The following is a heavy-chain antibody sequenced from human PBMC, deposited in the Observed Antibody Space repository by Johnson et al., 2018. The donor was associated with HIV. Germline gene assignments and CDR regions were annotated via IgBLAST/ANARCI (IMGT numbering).Heavy chain of an antibody. V-gene: IGHV3-7*01. D-gene: IGHD3-10*01. CDR1: GFTFSSYW. CDR2: IKQDGSNK. J-gene: IGHJ3*02. CDR3: AKDGSGFGEDDAFDI. Sequence: VQLVESGGGLVQPGGSLRLSCAASGFTFSSYWMSWVRQAPGKGLAWVANIKQDGSNKYYADSATVRFTISRDNSKNTLYLQMNSLRAEDTAVYYCAKDGSGFGEDDAFDIWGQGTTVTVSS.